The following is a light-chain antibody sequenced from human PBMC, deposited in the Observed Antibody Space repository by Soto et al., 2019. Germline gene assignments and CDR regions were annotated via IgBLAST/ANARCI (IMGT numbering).Light chain of an antibody. CDR3: SAWDDSLNALV. Sequence: QSVLTQPPSASGTPGQRVTISCSGSSSNIGSNTVNWYQQLPGTAPKLLIYSNNQRPSGVPNRFSGSKSGTSASLAISVLQSEDEADYDCSAWDDSLNALVFGGGTKLTVL. J-gene: IGLJ2*01. CDR1: SSNIGSNT. V-gene: IGLV1-44*01. CDR2: SNN.